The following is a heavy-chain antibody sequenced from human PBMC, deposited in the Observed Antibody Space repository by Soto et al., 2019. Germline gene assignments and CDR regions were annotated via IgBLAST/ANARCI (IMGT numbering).Heavy chain of an antibody. V-gene: IGHV4-34*01. CDR1: GGSFSGYY. D-gene: IGHD1-26*01. CDR3: ARAPGYSGNWFDP. Sequence: SETLSLTCAVYGGSFSGYYWSWIRQPPGKGQEWIGEINHSGSTNYNPSLKSRVTISVDTSKNQFSLKLSSVTAADTAVYYCARAPGYSGNWFDPWGQGTLVTVS. CDR2: INHSGST. J-gene: IGHJ5*02.